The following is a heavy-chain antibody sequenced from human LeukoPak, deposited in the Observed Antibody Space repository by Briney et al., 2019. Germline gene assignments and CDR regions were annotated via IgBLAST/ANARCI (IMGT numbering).Heavy chain of an antibody. CDR1: GYTLTELS. V-gene: IGHV1-24*01. CDR3: TTFLTGAVCSGGSCYSAGGFDP. D-gene: IGHD2-15*01. CDR2: FDPEDGET. J-gene: IGHJ5*02. Sequence: ASVKVSCKVSGYTLTELSMHWVRQAPGKGLGWMGGFDPEDGETIYAQKFQGRVTMTEDTSTDTAYMELDSLRSEDTAVYYCTTFLTGAVCSGGSCYSAGGFDPWGQGTLVTVSS.